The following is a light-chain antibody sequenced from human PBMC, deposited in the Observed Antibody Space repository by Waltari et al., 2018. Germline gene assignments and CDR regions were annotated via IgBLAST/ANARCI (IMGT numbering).Light chain of an antibody. Sequence: QSVLTQPPSASGTPGQRVTISCSGSISILGTNYVYWYQQFPGTAPKLLIQRNNQRPSGVPDRFSGSKSGTSASLAISGLRSEDEADYYCASWDDSLSVGVFGGGTKLTVL. J-gene: IGLJ3*02. CDR2: RNN. V-gene: IGLV1-47*01. CDR1: ISILGTNY. CDR3: ASWDDSLSVGV.